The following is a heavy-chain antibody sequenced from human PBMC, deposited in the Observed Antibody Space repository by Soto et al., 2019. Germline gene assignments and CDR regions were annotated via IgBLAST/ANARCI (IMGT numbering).Heavy chain of an antibody. CDR3: ATMGTPATGLYYFDY. V-gene: IGHV4-30-4*01. D-gene: IGHD1-7*01. CDR1: GCSISSGNYY. J-gene: IGHJ4*02. Sequence: QVQLQESGPGLVKPSQTLSLTCTVSGCSISSGNYYWSWIRQPPGKGLEWIGFISYSGSTYYNASLKSRVTISVDTSKNQFSLNLSFVTAADTAVYYCATMGTPATGLYYFDYWGQGTLVTVSS. CDR2: ISYSGST.